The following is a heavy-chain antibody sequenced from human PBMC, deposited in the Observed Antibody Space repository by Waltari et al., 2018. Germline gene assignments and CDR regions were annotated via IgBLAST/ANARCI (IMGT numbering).Heavy chain of an antibody. J-gene: IGHJ4*02. CDR3: ARDAVGATLDY. CDR2: IYYSGST. V-gene: IGHV4-39*07. D-gene: IGHD1-26*01. CDR1: GGSISSSSYY. Sequence: QLQLQESGPGLVKPSETLSLTCTVSGGSISSSSYYWGWIRQPPGKGLEWIGSIYYSGSTYYNPSLKSRVTISVDTSKNQFSLKLSSVTAADTAVYYCARDAVGATLDYWGQGTLVTVSS.